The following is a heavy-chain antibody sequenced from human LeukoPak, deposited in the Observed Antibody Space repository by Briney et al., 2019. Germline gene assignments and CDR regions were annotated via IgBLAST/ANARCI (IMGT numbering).Heavy chain of an antibody. CDR1: GFTFSIYA. D-gene: IGHD3-22*01. J-gene: IGHJ3*02. CDR2: IKKDGSEK. Sequence: GGSLRLSCAASGFTFSIYAMTWVRQAPGKGLEWVANIKKDGSEKYYVDSVKGRFTISRDNAKNSLYLQMNSLRAEDTAVYYCARDSGYPVYAFDIWGQGTMVTVSS. V-gene: IGHV3-7*01. CDR3: ARDSGYPVYAFDI.